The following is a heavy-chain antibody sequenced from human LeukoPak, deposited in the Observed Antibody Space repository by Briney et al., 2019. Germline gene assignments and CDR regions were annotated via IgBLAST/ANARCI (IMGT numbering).Heavy chain of an antibody. CDR1: GGSISSYY. J-gene: IGHJ4*02. V-gene: IGHV4-59*08. CDR3: ARHAGTDSSSYYYFDH. D-gene: IGHD6-13*01. CDR2: IYYSGST. Sequence: PSETLSLTCTVSGGSISSYYWSWIRQPPGKGLEWIGYIYYSGSTNYNPSLKSRVTISVDTSRNQFSLKLSSVTAAGTAVYYCARHAGTDSSSYYYFDHWGQGTLVTVSS.